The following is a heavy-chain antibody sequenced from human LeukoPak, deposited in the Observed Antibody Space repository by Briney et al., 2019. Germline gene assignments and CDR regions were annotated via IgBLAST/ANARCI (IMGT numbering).Heavy chain of an antibody. D-gene: IGHD1-1*01. J-gene: IGHJ5*02. CDR3: ARAGTLNWFDP. CDR2: INPNSGGT. V-gene: IGHV1-2*02. Sequence: ASVKVCCKTAGYTFTGYYMHWVREAPGQGLEWMGWINPNSGGTNYAQKFQGRVTMTRDTSISTAYMELSRLRSDDTAVYYCARAGTLNWFDPWGQGTLVTVSS. CDR1: GYTFTGYY.